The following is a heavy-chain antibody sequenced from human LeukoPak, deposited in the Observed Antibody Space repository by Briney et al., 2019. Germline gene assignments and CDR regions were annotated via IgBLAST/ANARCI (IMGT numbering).Heavy chain of an antibody. CDR3: ARSPSGRYSLIGFLEN. CDR2: ISSSSSTI. Sequence: GGTLRLSCAASGFTFSSYGMTWVRQAPGRGLEWVSYISSSSSTIYFADSVKGRFTISSDNAKNSLHLQMNSLRAEDTAIYYFARSPSGRYSLIGFLENWGQGTLVTVSS. CDR1: GFTFSSYG. D-gene: IGHD1-26*01. J-gene: IGHJ4*02. V-gene: IGHV3-21*06.